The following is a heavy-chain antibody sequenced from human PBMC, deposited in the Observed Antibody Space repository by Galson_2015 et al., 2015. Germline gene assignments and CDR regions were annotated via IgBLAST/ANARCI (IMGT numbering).Heavy chain of an antibody. J-gene: IGHJ6*03. CDR1: GYTFTSYY. Sequence: SVKVSCKASGYTFTSYYMHWVRQAPGQGLEWMGIINPSGGSATFARKFQGRITMTRDTSTSTVYMELSSLRSEDTAVYYCARGPAHNNILTGYYGYMDVWGKGTTVTVSS. V-gene: IGHV1-46*01. CDR3: ARGPAHNNILTGYYGYMDV. D-gene: IGHD3-9*01. CDR2: INPSGGSA.